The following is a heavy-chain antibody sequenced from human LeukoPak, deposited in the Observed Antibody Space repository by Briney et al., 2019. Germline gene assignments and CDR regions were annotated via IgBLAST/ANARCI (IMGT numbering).Heavy chain of an antibody. CDR2: ISSGGSPK. D-gene: IGHD4-17*01. J-gene: IGHJ3*02. CDR1: GFTFNNYE. V-gene: IGHV3-48*03. CDR3: ARENSGDYGDAFDI. Sequence: AGSLRLSCAASGFTFNNYELNWVRQAPGKGLEWVSYISSGGSPKYYADSVKGRFTISRDNAKTSVYLQMNSLRAEDTAVYYCARENSGDYGDAFDIWGQGTMVTVSS.